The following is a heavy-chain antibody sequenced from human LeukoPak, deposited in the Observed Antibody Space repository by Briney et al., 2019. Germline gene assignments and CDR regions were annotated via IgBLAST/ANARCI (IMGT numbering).Heavy chain of an antibody. D-gene: IGHD6-19*01. CDR2: ISTGGIT. V-gene: IGHV3-66*01. J-gene: IGHJ6*02. CDR3: ARTGGEQWLVRDYYGMDV. Sequence: GGSLRLSCAASGFTVSSNYMTWVRQAPGKGLEWVSSISTGGITYYADSVKGRFTISRDNAKNSLYLQMNSLRAEDTAVYYCARTGGEQWLVRDYYGMDVWGQGTTVTVSS. CDR1: GFTVSSNY.